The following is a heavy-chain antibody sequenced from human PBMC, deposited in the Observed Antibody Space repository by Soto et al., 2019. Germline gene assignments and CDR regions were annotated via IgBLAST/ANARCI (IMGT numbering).Heavy chain of an antibody. J-gene: IGHJ4*02. D-gene: IGHD2-2*01. V-gene: IGHV4-39*01. CDR1: GGSISSSSYY. Sequence: QLQLQESGPGLVKPSETLSLTCTVSGGSISSSSYYWGWIRQPPGKGMEWIGSIYYSGSTYYHPSLKSRVTISVDTSKNQFSLKLSSVTAADTAVYYCASPPPKYCSSTSCYPFVDWGQGTLVTVSS. CDR2: IYYSGST. CDR3: ASPPPKYCSSTSCYPFVD.